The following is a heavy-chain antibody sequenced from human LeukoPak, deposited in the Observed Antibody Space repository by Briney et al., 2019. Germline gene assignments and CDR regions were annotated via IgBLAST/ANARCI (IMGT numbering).Heavy chain of an antibody. CDR1: GFTFSSYS. Sequence: GGSLRLSCAASGFTFSSYSMNWVRQAPGKGLEWVSSISSSSSYIYYADSVKGRFTISRDNAKNSLYLQMNSLRAEDTAVYYCARDPYCSGGSCYEDYFDYWGQGTLVTVSS. D-gene: IGHD2-15*01. CDR3: ARDPYCSGGSCYEDYFDY. V-gene: IGHV3-21*01. CDR2: ISSSSSYI. J-gene: IGHJ4*02.